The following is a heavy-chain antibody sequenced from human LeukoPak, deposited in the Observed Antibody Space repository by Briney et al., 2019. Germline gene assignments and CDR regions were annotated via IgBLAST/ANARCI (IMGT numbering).Heavy chain of an antibody. CDR3: ARGLIVVANTGTFDF. J-gene: IGHJ3*01. Sequence: PSETLSLTCTVSGGXISSNYWNWIRQPPGKGLEWMGYIYYTGTTSYNPSLKNRVTISADTSKNQFSLKLTSVTAADTAVYYCARGLIVVANTGTFDFWGQGTMVTVSS. D-gene: IGHD3-22*01. CDR2: IYYTGTT. V-gene: IGHV4-59*01. CDR1: GGXISSNY.